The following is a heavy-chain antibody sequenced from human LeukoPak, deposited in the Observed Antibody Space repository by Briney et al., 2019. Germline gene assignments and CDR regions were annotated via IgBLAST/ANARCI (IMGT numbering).Heavy chain of an antibody. CDR1: GFTFNNYA. D-gene: IGHD5-12*01. V-gene: IGHV3-21*04. J-gene: IGHJ4*02. CDR3: ARVSGHWN. Sequence: GGSLRLSCIASGFTFNNYAINWVRQAPGMGLEWVSSISGSSGYIYYTDSVKGRFTVSRDNAKNSLFLEMTSLRSEDTAVYYCARVSGHWNWGQGTLVTVSS. CDR2: ISGSSGYI.